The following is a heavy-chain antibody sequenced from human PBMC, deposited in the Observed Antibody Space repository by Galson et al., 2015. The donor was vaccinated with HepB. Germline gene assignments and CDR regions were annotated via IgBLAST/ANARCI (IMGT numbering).Heavy chain of an antibody. CDR1: GGSFRPYI. CDR3: ASATGAAEDAFDI. J-gene: IGHJ3*02. V-gene: IGHV1-69*02. CDR2: FIPIVNIA. Sequence: SVKVSCKASGGSFRPYIVSWVRQAPGQGLEWMGRFIPIVNIANYAQKFQGRVTITADKCTTTAYMELSSLRSDDTAVYFCASATGAAEDAFDIWGQGTMVTVSS. D-gene: IGHD7-27*01.